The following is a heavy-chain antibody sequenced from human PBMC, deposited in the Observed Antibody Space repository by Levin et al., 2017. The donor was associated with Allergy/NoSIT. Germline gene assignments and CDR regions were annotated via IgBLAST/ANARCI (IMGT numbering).Heavy chain of an antibody. CDR2: IYPSRSR. V-gene: IGHV3-53*01. CDR1: GLSVTNSF. CDR3: VRDRVGGYSYGSAFDL. J-gene: IGHJ3*01. Sequence: GGSLRLSCAVSGLSVTNSFMSWVRQAPGKGLEWVSNIYPSRSRFYADSVRGRFTISRDDSKNTLDLDMTSLRAEDTAVYYCVRDRVGGYSYGSAFDLWGQGTLVTVS. D-gene: IGHD5-18*01.